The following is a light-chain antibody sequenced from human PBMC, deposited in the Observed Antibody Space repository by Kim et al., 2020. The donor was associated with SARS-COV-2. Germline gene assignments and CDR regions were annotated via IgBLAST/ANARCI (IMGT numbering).Light chain of an antibody. CDR1: SSDVGGYIY. CDR3: SSYTSSSTFV. Sequence: QSALTQPASVSGSPGQSITISCTGTSSDVGGYIYVSWYQQHPGKAPKLMIYDVSKRPSGVSNRFSGSKSGNTASLTISGLQAEDEADYYCSSYTSSSTFVFGTGTKVTVL. V-gene: IGLV2-14*01. CDR2: DVS. J-gene: IGLJ1*01.